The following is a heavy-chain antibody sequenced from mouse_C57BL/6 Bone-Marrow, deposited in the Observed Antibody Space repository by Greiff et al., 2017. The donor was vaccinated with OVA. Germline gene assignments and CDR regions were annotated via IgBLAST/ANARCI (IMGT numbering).Heavy chain of an antibody. V-gene: IGHV1-81*01. D-gene: IGHD1-1*01. J-gene: IGHJ4*01. CDR3: AITTVVAYYAMDY. Sequence: LVESGAELARPGASVKLSCKASGYTFTSYGISWVKQRTGQGLEWIGEIYPRSGNTYYTEKFKGKATLTADKSSSTAYMELRSLTSEDSAVYFCAITTVVAYYAMDYWGQGTSVTVSS. CDR2: IYPRSGNT. CDR1: GYTFTSYG.